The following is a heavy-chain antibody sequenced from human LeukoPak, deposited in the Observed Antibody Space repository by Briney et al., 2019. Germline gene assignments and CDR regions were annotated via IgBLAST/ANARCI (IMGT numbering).Heavy chain of an antibody. Sequence: PSETLSLTCAVYGGSFGGYYWSWIRQPPGKGLEWIGEINHSGSTNYNPSLKSRVIISVDTSKNQFSLKLSSVTAADTAVYYWARKQPWRARIYYFDYWGQGTLVTVSS. CDR3: ARKQPWRARIYYFDY. CDR1: GGSFGGYY. J-gene: IGHJ4*02. D-gene: IGHD2-21*01. CDR2: INHSGST. V-gene: IGHV4-34*01.